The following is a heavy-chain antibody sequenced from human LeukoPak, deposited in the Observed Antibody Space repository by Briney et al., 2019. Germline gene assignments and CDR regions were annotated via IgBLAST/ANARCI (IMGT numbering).Heavy chain of an antibody. J-gene: IGHJ4*02. CDR2: THHSGTT. Sequence: SETLSLTCAVSGYSIRSGYYWGWIRQPPGKRLEWIGSTHHSGTTYYNPSLKRRVTISVDTAKNQFSLSLSSVTAADTAVYYCAREEETTNFYYWGQGTLVTVSS. CDR3: AREEETTNFYY. D-gene: IGHD1/OR15-1a*01. CDR1: GYSIRSGYY. V-gene: IGHV4-38-2*02.